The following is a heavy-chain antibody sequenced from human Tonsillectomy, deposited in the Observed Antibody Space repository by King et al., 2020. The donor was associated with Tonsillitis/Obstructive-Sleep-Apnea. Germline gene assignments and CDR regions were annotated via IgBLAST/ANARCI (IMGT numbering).Heavy chain of an antibody. Sequence: VQLQQWGAGLLKPSETLSLTCAVYGGSFSGYYWSWIRQPPGKGLEWIGEINHGGSTNYNPSLKGRVTISVDTSKNQFSLKLSSVTAADTAVYYCAIGAFDYWGQGTLVTVSS. CDR1: GGSFSGYY. D-gene: IGHD3-10*01. CDR2: INHGGST. CDR3: AIGAFDY. J-gene: IGHJ4*02. V-gene: IGHV4-34*01.